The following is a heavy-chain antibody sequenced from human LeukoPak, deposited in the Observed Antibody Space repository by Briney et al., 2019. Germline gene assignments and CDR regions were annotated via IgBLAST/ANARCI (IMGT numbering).Heavy chain of an antibody. V-gene: IGHV4-30-2*01. J-gene: IGHJ6*04. CDR2: IYHSGST. Sequence: SETLSLTCAVSGGSISSGGYSWSWIRQPPGKGLEWIGYIYHSGSTYYNPSLKSRVTISVDRSKNQFSLKLSSVTAADTAVYYCATETTSPYYGMDVWDKGTTVTVSS. D-gene: IGHD1-14*01. CDR1: GGSISSGGYS. CDR3: ATETTSPYYGMDV.